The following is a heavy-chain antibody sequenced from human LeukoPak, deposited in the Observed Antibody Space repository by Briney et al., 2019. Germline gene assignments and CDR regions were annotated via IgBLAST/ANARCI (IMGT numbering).Heavy chain of an antibody. CDR1: GFSLSTSGMC. D-gene: IGHD2-21*02. V-gene: IGHV2-70*11. Sequence: ESGPTLVNPTQTLTLTCTFSGFSLSTSGMCVSWIRQPPGKALEWLARIDWDDDKCYSTSLKTRLTISKDTSKNQVVLTMTNMDPVDTATYYCARSPGVVTMFDYWGQGTLVTVSS. CDR3: ARSPGVVTMFDY. CDR2: IDWDDDK. J-gene: IGHJ4*02.